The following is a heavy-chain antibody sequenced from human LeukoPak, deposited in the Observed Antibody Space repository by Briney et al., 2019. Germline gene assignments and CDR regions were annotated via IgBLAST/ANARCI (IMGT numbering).Heavy chain of an antibody. CDR2: INHSGST. CDR3: ARAATGSGWYY. D-gene: IGHD6-19*01. V-gene: IGHV4-34*01. J-gene: IGHJ4*02. Sequence: SETLSLTCAVYGGSFSGYYWSWIRQPPGKGLEWIGEINHSGSTNHNPSLKSRVTVSVDTSKKQFSLKVSSVSAADTAVYYCARAATGSGWYYWGQGTLVTVSS. CDR1: GGSFSGYY.